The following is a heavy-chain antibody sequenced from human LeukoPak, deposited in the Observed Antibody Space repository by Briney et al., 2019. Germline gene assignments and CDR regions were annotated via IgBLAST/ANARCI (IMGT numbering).Heavy chain of an antibody. CDR2: ISGSGGST. CDR1: GFTFSSYA. Sequence: GGSLRLSCAASGFTFSSYATRWVRQAPGKGLEWVSAISGSGGSTYYADSVKGRFTISRDNSKNTLYLQMNSLRAEDTAVYYCAKTLVGATPLPFDYWGQGTLVTVSS. CDR3: AKTLVGATPLPFDY. D-gene: IGHD1-26*01. V-gene: IGHV3-23*01. J-gene: IGHJ4*02.